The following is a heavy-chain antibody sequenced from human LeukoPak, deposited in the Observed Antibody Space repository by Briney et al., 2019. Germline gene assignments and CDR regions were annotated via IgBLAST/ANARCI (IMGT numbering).Heavy chain of an antibody. CDR2: IKYTGST. Sequence: SETLSLTCAVYGGSFSGYYWSWIHQSPGRGLEWIGEIKYTGSTNYNPSVKSRVTISGDTSKNQFSLHLSSVTAADTAVYYCARLGYCSGGSCNSYFQHWGQGTLVTVSS. V-gene: IGHV4-34*01. D-gene: IGHD2-15*01. J-gene: IGHJ1*01. CDR1: GGSFSGYY. CDR3: ARLGYCSGGSCNSYFQH.